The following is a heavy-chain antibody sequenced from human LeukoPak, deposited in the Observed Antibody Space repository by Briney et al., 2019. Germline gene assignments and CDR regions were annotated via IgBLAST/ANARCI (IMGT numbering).Heavy chain of an antibody. CDR1: GFTFSSYG. V-gene: IGHV3-30*18. J-gene: IGHJ4*02. Sequence: PGGSLRLSCAAPGFTFSSYGMHWVRQAPGKGLEWVAVISYDGSNKYYADSVKGRFTISRDNSKNTLYLQMNSLRAEDTAVYYCAKDPGWEISYYFDYWGQGTLVTVSS. CDR2: ISYDGSNK. D-gene: IGHD1-26*01. CDR3: AKDPGWEISYYFDY.